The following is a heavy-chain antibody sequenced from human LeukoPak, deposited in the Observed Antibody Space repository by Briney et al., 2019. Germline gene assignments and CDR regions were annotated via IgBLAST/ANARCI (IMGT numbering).Heavy chain of an antibody. V-gene: IGHV3-73*01. CDR2: IRSKANSYAT. CDR3: TRGAAGSYYYYYYYMDA. J-gene: IGHJ6*03. Sequence: GGSLRLSCAASGFTFSGSAMHWVGQASGKGLEWVGRIRSKANSYATAYAASVKGRFTISRDDSKNTAYLQMNSLKTEDTAVYYCTRGAAGSYYYYYYYMDAWGKGTTVTVSS. D-gene: IGHD1-26*01. CDR1: GFTFSGSA.